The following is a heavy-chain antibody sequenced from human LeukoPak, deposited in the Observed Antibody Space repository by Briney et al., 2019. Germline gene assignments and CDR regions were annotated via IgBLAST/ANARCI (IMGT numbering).Heavy chain of an antibody. Sequence: GGSLILSFSAYGFTFSSYSRNSVRQARGKGLEWVSSISSSSSYIYYADSVKGRFTISRDNAKNSLYLQMNSLRAEDTAVYYCARDCGSGITIFWDYWGQGTLVTVSS. CDR1: GFTFSSYS. CDR2: ISSSSSYI. J-gene: IGHJ4*02. V-gene: IGHV3-21*01. D-gene: IGHD3-9*01. CDR3: ARDCGSGITIFWDY.